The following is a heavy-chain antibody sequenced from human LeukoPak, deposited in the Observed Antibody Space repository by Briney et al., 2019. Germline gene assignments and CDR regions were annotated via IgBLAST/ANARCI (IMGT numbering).Heavy chain of an antibody. D-gene: IGHD6-13*01. V-gene: IGHV3-7*01. CDR3: ARSAGSSSWYEGYYFDY. Sequence: GGSLRLSCAASGFTFSRYWMSWVRQAPGKGLEWVVNIKQDGSEKYYVDSVKGRFTISRDNAKNSLYLQTNSLRAEDTAVYYCARSAGSSSWYEGYYFDYWGQGTLVTVSS. J-gene: IGHJ4*02. CDR1: GFTFSRYW. CDR2: IKQDGSEK.